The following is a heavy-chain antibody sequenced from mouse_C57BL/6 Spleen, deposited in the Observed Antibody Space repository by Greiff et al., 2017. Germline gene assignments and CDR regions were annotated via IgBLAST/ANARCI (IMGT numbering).Heavy chain of an antibody. CDR3: ARALLRYAMDY. J-gene: IGHJ4*01. V-gene: IGHV3-6*01. CDR1: GYSITSGYY. CDR2: ISYDGSN. D-gene: IGHD1-2*01. Sequence: EVKLEESGPGLVKPSQSLSLTCSVTGYSITSGYYWNWIRQFPGNKLEWMGYISYDGSNNYNPSLKNRISITRDTSKNQFFLKLNSVTTEDTATYYCARALLRYAMDYWGQGTSVTVSS.